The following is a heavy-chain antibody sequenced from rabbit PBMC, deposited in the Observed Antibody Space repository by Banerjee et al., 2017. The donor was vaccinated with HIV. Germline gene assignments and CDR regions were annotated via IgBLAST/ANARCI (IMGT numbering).Heavy chain of an antibody. CDR3: ANEYVATGRAFNL. CDR2: IWAGSSDNT. J-gene: IGHJ4*01. D-gene: IGHD5-1*01. CDR1: GFSFSSSYW. Sequence: QSLEESGGDLVKPGASLTLTCTASGFSFSSSYWSCWVRQAPGKGLEWIACIWAGSSDNTYYATWARGRFTISKTSSTTVTLQMTSLTAADTATYFCANEYVATGRAFNLWGQGTLVTVS. V-gene: IGHV1S40*01.